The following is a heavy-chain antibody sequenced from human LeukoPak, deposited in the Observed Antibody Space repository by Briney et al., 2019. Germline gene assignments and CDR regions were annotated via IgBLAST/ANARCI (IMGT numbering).Heavy chain of an antibody. CDR1: GGSISSSVYY. Sequence: PSETLSLTCTVSGGSISSSVYYWGWIRQPPGKGLEWIGSIYYSGSTYYNPSLKSRVTISVDTSKNQFSLKLSSVTAADTAVYYCARGVRGGATTTSSFDYWGQGTLVTVSS. V-gene: IGHV4-39*07. CDR3: ARGVRGGATTTSSFDY. D-gene: IGHD1-26*01. J-gene: IGHJ4*02. CDR2: IYYSGST.